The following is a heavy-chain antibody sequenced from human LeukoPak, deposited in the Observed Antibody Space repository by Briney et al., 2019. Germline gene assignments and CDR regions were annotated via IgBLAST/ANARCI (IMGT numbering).Heavy chain of an antibody. CDR2: IYYTGSA. CDR3: ARPPRGYSVFESKTSCDL. CDR1: GGSIGGHY. V-gene: IGHV4-59*11. Sequence: SDTLSLTCTVSGGSIGGHYWTWIRQPPGKGLEWIGYIYYTGSANHHPSFKSRVTMSVDTSQNQFSLRLNSVSAAHTAVYFFARPPRGYSVFESKTSCDLWGEGTLVTVSS. D-gene: IGHD5/OR15-5a*01. J-gene: IGHJ4*02.